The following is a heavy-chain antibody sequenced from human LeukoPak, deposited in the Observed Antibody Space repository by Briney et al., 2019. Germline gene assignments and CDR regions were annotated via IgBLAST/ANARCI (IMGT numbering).Heavy chain of an antibody. CDR1: GFPFTETW. V-gene: IGHV3-74*01. J-gene: IGHJ4*02. CDR2: IRSDGSDE. Sequence: GGSLRLSCATSGFPFTETWMHWVRQVPGKGLVWVSRIRSDGSDERYAEAVKGRFTISRDNAKNTLYLQMDSLRAEDTAVYYCAKEYGAGDYYDSSGYFDYWGQGTLVTVSS. CDR3: AKEYGAGDYYDSSGYFDY. D-gene: IGHD3-22*01.